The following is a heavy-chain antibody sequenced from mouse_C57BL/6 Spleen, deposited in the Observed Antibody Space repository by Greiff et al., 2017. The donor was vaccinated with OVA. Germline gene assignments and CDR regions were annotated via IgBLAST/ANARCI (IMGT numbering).Heavy chain of an antibody. D-gene: IGHD1-1*01. CDR2: IRNKANNHAT. Sequence: EVHLVESGGGLVQPGGSMKLSCAASGFTFSDAWMDWVRQSPEKGLEWVAEIRNKANNHATYYAESVKGRFTISRDDSKSSVYLQMNSLRAEDTGIYYCTRIYYYGSSHFDYWGQGTTLTVSS. J-gene: IGHJ2*01. CDR3: TRIYYYGSSHFDY. CDR1: GFTFSDAW. V-gene: IGHV6-6*01.